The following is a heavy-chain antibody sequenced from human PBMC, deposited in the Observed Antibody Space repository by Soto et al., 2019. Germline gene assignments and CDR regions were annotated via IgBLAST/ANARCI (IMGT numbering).Heavy chain of an antibody. J-gene: IGHJ4*02. V-gene: IGHV1-24*01. CDR1: GYTLTELS. CDR3: ATVSPIVVVAATLWLKSPIFDY. D-gene: IGHD2-15*01. CDR2: FDPEDGET. Sequence: QVQLVQSGAEVKKPGASVKVSCKVSGYTLTELSMHWVRQAPGKGLEWMGGFDPEDGETIYAQKFQGRVTMTEDTSTDTAYMELRSLRSEDTAVYYCATVSPIVVVAATLWLKSPIFDYWGQGPLVTVSS.